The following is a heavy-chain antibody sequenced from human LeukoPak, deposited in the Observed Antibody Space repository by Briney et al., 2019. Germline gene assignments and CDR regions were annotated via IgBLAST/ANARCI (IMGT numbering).Heavy chain of an antibody. V-gene: IGHV4-39*01. Sequence: SETLSLTCTLSGDSIRSSGFCWGWIRQPPGKGLECVGVICDTENTYYNPSLKSRVTISVDTSKNQFSLRVTSVTAADTALYYCARHKSGIDWFDPWGQGTLVTVSS. CDR3: ARHKSGIDWFDP. D-gene: IGHD1-14*01. CDR1: GDSIRSSGFC. CDR2: ICDTENT. J-gene: IGHJ5*02.